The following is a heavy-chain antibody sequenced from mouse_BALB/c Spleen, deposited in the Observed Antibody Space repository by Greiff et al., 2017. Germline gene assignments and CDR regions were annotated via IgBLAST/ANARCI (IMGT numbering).Heavy chain of an antibody. CDR3: ARENYRYDGGYYAMDY. V-gene: IGHV5-17*02. Sequence: EVKLVESGGGLVQPGGSRKLSCAASGFTFSSFGMHWVRQAPEKGLEWVAYISSGSSTIYYADTVKGRFTISRDNPKNTLFLQMTSLRSEDTAMYYCARENYRYDGGYYAMDYWGQGTSVTVSS. D-gene: IGHD2-14*01. CDR1: GFTFSSFG. CDR2: ISSGSSTI. J-gene: IGHJ4*01.